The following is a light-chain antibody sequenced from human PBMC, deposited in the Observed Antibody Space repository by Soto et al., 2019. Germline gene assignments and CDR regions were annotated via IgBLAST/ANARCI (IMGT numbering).Light chain of an antibody. CDR2: GAS. V-gene: IGKV3-15*01. Sequence: EVVMTQSPATLSVSPGERVTLSCGASQSVASNLAWYQQKPGQAPRLLIYGASTRASGIPARFSGSGFGTGFTLTISSLHSEDFAVYYCQQYNNWPPFTFGPGTKVDVK. CDR3: QQYNNWPPFT. J-gene: IGKJ3*01. CDR1: QSVASN.